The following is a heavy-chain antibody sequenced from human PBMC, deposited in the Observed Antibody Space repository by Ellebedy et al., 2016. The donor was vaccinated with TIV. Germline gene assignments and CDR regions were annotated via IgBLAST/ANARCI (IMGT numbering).Heavy chain of an antibody. CDR1: GYTFTSYY. CDR3: ARGRTYYETGGYYYAS. CDR2: INPSIGST. J-gene: IGHJ4*02. V-gene: IGHV1-2*02. D-gene: IGHD3-22*01. Sequence: AASVKVSCKASGYTFTSYYMHWVRQAPGQGLEWMGIINPSIGSTTYAQKFQGRVTMTRDTSITTAYMELSTLRSDDTAVYSCARGRTYYETGGYYYASWGQGTLVTVSS.